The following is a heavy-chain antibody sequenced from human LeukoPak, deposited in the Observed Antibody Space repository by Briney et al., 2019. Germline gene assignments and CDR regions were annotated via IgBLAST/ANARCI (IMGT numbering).Heavy chain of an antibody. V-gene: IGHV4-59*01. Sequence: SGTLSLTCTVSGGSISSYYWNWIRQSPGKGLEWIGYISYSGSTDYNPSLKSRVTISVDTSKSQFSLKLNSVTAADTAVYYCARDTWGWFDPWGQGTLVIVSS. CDR2: ISYSGST. CDR3: ARDTWGWFDP. D-gene: IGHD3-16*01. CDR1: GGSISSYY. J-gene: IGHJ5*02.